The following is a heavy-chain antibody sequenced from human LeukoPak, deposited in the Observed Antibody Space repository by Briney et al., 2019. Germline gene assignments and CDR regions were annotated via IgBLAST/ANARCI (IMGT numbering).Heavy chain of an antibody. CDR2: IRADAVTT. CDR3: VKDDGWVQYAN. D-gene: IGHD5-24*01. Sequence: GGSLRLSCAASGFTFSSYAMSWVRQAPGKGLEWVSGIRADAVTTYYADSVKGRFIISRDNSKNTVYLQMNSLSAEDAAVYYCVKDDGWVQYANWGQGTLVTVSS. J-gene: IGHJ4*02. V-gene: IGHV3-23*01. CDR1: GFTFSSYA.